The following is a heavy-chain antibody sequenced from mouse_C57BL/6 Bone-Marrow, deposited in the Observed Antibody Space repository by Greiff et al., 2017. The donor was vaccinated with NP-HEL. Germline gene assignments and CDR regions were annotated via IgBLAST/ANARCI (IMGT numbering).Heavy chain of an antibody. CDR2: IWAGGST. CDR1: GFSLTIYG. CDR3: ASEITGYAMDY. Sequence: VMLVESGPGLVAPSQSLSITCTVSGFSLTIYGVHWVRQPPGKGLEWLGVIWAGGSTNYNSALMSRLSISKDNSKSQVFLKMNSLQTDDTAMYYCASEITGYAMDYWGQGTSVTVSS. J-gene: IGHJ4*01. V-gene: IGHV2-9*02. D-gene: IGHD2-4*01.